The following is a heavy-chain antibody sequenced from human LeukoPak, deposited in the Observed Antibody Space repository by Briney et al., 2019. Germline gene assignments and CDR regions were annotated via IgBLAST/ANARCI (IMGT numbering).Heavy chain of an antibody. CDR3: ARDPPFDP. J-gene: IGHJ5*02. V-gene: IGHV3-7*01. Sequence: GGSLRLSCAAPGFTFSSYWMSWVRQAPGKGLEWVANIKQDGSEKYYVDSVKGRFTISRDNAKNSLYLQMNSLRAEDTAVYYCARDPPFDPWGQGTLVTVSS. CDR1: GFTFSSYW. CDR2: IKQDGSEK.